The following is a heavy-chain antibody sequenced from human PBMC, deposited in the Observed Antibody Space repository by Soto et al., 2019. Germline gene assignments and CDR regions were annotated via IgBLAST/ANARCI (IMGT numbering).Heavy chain of an antibody. D-gene: IGHD6-19*01. Sequence: TLSLTCTVSGGSLSSYYWSWIRQPPGKGLEWIGYIYYSGSTNYNPSLKSRVTISVDTSKNQFSLKLSSVTAADTAVYYCARGGRSSGWYFYYGMDVWGQGTTVTVSS. CDR3: ARGGRSSGWYFYYGMDV. V-gene: IGHV4-59*01. J-gene: IGHJ6*02. CDR2: IYYSGST. CDR1: GGSLSSYY.